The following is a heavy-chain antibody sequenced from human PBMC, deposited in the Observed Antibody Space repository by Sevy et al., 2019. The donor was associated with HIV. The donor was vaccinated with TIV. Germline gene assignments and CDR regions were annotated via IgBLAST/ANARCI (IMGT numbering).Heavy chain of an antibody. CDR1: GFTFSSYG. Sequence: VGSLRLSCAASGFTFSSYGMHWVRQAPGKGLEWVAVISYDGSNKYYADSVKGRFTISRDNSKNTLYLQMNSLRAEDTAVYYCAKDPSGSYQTFDYWGQGTLVTVSS. D-gene: IGHD1-26*01. CDR3: AKDPSGSYQTFDY. CDR2: ISYDGSNK. J-gene: IGHJ4*02. V-gene: IGHV3-30*18.